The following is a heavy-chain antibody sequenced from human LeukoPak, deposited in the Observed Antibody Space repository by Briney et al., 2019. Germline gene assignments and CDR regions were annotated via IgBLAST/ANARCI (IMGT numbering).Heavy chain of an antibody. CDR1: GGTFSSYA. CDR3: ATDLDVGAIDQFDY. CDR2: FDPEDGET. V-gene: IGHV1-24*01. Sequence: GASVKVSCKASGGTFSSYAISWVRQAPGQGLEWMGGFDPEDGETIYAQKFQGRVTMTEDTSTDTAYMELSSLRSEDTAVYYCATDLDVGAIDQFDYWGQGTLVTVSS. J-gene: IGHJ4*02. D-gene: IGHD1-26*01.